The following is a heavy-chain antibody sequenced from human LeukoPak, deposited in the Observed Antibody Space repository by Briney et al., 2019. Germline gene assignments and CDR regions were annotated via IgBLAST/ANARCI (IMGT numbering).Heavy chain of an antibody. CDR3: AKDLRSSQVIDY. Sequence: PGGSLRLSCAASGFTFSSYAMSWVRQAPGKGLEWVSAISGSGGSTYYADSVKGRFTISRDNSKNTLYLQMNSLRAEDTAVYCCAKDLRSSQVIDYWGQGTLVTVSS. J-gene: IGHJ4*02. CDR2: ISGSGGST. D-gene: IGHD6-13*01. CDR1: GFTFSSYA. V-gene: IGHV3-23*01.